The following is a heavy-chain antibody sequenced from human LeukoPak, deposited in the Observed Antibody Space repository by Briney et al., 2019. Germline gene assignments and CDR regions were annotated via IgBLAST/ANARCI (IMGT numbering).Heavy chain of an antibody. D-gene: IGHD3-9*01. CDR1: GGSISSGSYY. CDR2: IYTSGST. Sequence: SETLSLTCTVSGGSISSGSYYWSWIRQPAGKGLEWIGRIYTSGSTNYNPSLKSRVTISVDTSKNQFSLKLSSVTAADTAVYYCARIFYAAFDIWGQGTMVTVSS. CDR3: ARIFYAAFDI. V-gene: IGHV4-61*02. J-gene: IGHJ3*02.